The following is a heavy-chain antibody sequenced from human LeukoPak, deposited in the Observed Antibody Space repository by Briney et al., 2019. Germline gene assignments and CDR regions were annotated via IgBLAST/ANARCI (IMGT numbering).Heavy chain of an antibody. CDR1: GFTFSSYW. Sequence: GGSLRLSCAASGFTFSSYWMHWVRQRPGKGLVWVSRIHLDGRTTNYADSVKGRFTISRDNAKNTLSLEMNSLRPEDTAVYYCARGGSPSGYWGQGTLVSVSS. V-gene: IGHV3-74*01. D-gene: IGHD3-16*01. CDR2: IHLDGRTT. J-gene: IGHJ4*02. CDR3: ARGGSPSGY.